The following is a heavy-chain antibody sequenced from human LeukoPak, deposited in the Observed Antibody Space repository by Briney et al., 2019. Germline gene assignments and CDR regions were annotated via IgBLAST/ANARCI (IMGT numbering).Heavy chain of an antibody. CDR1: GYTFSNYG. J-gene: IGHJ4*02. Sequence: ASLKVSCKASGYTFSNYGISWVRQATGQGLEWMGWISVYKGNTIYAQKVQGRLTMTVDTTTSTAYMELRRLRSDDTAVYYCARDLSSVVAGYFDYRGQGTLVTVSS. V-gene: IGHV1-18*01. CDR2: ISVYKGNT. CDR3: ARDLSSVVAGYFDY. D-gene: IGHD6-19*01.